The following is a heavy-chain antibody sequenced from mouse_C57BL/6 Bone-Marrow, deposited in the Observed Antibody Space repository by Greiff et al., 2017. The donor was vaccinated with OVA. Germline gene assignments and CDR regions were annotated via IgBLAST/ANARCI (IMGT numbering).Heavy chain of an antibody. CDR2: IDPANGNT. J-gene: IGHJ4*01. V-gene: IGHV14-3*01. Sequence: EVKLQESVAELVRPGASVKLSCTASGFNIKNTYMHWVKQRPEQGLEWIGRIDPANGNTKYAPKFQGKATITADTSSNTAYLQLSSLTSEDTAIYYCARCFYGSSPCYAMDYWGQGTSVTVSS. CDR1: GFNIKNTY. CDR3: ARCFYGSSPCYAMDY. D-gene: IGHD1-1*01.